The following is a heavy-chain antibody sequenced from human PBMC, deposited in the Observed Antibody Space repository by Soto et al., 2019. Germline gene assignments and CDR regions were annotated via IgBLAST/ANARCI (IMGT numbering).Heavy chain of an antibody. CDR3: AADATAWQQMVPSDY. CDR2: IAVGSGYT. D-gene: IGHD2-8*01. J-gene: IGHJ4*02. CDR1: GFTFTSSA. Sequence: GASVKVSCKASGFTFTSSASQWVRQARGQRLEWIGWIAVGSGYTNYAQRFQDRVTLTRDMSTATTYMELSRLTSEDTAIYYCAADATAWQQMVPSDYWGQGTLVTVSS. V-gene: IGHV1-58*01.